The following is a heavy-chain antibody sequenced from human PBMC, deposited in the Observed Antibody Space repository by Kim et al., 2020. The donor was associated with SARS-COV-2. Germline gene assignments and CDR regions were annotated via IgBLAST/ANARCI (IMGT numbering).Heavy chain of an antibody. V-gene: IGHV4-34*01. CDR3: ARVYCSSTSCYFFDY. CDR1: GGSFSGYY. Sequence: SETLSLTCAVYGGSFSGYYWSWIRQPPGKGLEWIGEINHSGSTNYNPSLKSRVTISVDTSKNQFSLKLSSVTAADTAVYYCARVYCSSTSCYFFDYWGQGTLVTVSS. J-gene: IGHJ4*02. D-gene: IGHD2-2*01. CDR2: INHSGST.